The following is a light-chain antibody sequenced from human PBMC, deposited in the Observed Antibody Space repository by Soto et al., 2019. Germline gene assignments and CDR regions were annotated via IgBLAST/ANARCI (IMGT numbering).Light chain of an antibody. Sequence: ETVMTQSPATLSVSPGERATLSCRARQSVYSSLAWYQQKPGQAPRLLIYGASTRATNIPARFSGSGSGTEFALTISRLQSEDFAVYYCQQYNNWPPWTFGQGTKVDLK. CDR3: QQYNNWPPWT. V-gene: IGKV3-15*01. CDR2: GAS. CDR1: QSVYSS. J-gene: IGKJ1*01.